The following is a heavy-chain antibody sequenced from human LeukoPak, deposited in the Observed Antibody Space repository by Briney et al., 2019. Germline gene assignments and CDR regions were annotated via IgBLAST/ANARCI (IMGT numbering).Heavy chain of an antibody. V-gene: IGHV4-59*12. CDR3: ARAKKPKVPTFDY. J-gene: IGHJ4*02. CDR1: GGSISSYY. D-gene: IGHD2-2*01. Sequence: PSETLSLTCTVSGGSISSYYWSWIRQPPGKGLEWIGYIYYSGSTNYNPSLKSRVTISVDTSKNQFSRKLSSVTAADTAVYYCARAKKPKVPTFDYWGQGTLVTVSS. CDR2: IYYSGST.